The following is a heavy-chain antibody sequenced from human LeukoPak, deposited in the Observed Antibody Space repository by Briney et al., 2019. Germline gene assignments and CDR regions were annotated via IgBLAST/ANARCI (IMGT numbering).Heavy chain of an antibody. CDR2: LYHSGIT. Sequence: SETLSLTCTVSGDSICSYHWNWLRQPPGQGLEWIGYLYHSGITNYNPSLKSRVTISVDTSKNQFSLRLTSLTAADTAVYYCARALRQQLVTGWFDPWGQGTLVTVSS. J-gene: IGHJ5*02. D-gene: IGHD6-13*01. CDR3: ARALRQQLVTGWFDP. V-gene: IGHV4-59*01. CDR1: GDSICSYH.